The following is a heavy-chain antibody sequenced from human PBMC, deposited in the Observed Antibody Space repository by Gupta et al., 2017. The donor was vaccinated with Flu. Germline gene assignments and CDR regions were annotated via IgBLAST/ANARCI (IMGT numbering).Heavy chain of an antibody. CDR2: IYARGTT. CDR1: GGSISSGSYY. J-gene: IGHJ6*02. CDR3: ARGDGDYSVYYYYDGVDV. Sequence: QVQLQESGPGLVKPSQHLSLTCAVSGGSISSGSYYWTWIRQPAGRGLEWIGRIYARGTTNYNPDLKRQVNISIDGSKNQFSLKLTSLTAADTGVSYWARGDGDYSVYYYYDGVDVWGQGTTVAVSS. D-gene: IGHD4-17*01. V-gene: IGHV4-61*02.